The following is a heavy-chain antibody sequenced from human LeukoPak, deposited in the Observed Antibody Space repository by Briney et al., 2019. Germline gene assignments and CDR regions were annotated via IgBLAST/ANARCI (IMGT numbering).Heavy chain of an antibody. CDR2: INHSGST. D-gene: IGHD3-3*01. V-gene: IGHV4-34*01. CDR3: ARGLDLEWLFPPFDY. J-gene: IGHJ4*02. CDR1: GGSFSGYY. Sequence: SETLSLTCAVYGGSFSGYYWSWIRQPPGKGLEWIGEINHSGSTNYNPSLKSRVTISVDTSKNQFSLKLSSMTAADTAVYYCARGLDLEWLFPPFDYWGQGTLVTVSS.